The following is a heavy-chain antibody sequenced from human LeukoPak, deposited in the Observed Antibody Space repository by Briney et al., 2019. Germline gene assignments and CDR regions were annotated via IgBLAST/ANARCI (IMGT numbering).Heavy chain of an antibody. D-gene: IGHD4-17*01. V-gene: IGHV3-30-3*01. Sequence: EPGGSLRLSCAASGFTFSSYAMHWVRQAPGKGLEWVAVISYDGSNKYYADSVKGRFTISRDNSKNTLYLQMNSLRAEDTAVYYCARVPLTTVTRGDYWGQGTLVTVS. CDR2: ISYDGSNK. J-gene: IGHJ4*02. CDR3: ARVPLTTVTRGDY. CDR1: GFTFSSYA.